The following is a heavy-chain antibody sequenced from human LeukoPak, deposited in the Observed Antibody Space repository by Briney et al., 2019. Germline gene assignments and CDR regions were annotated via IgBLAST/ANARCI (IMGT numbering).Heavy chain of an antibody. CDR2: IYTSGST. CDR3: ARDRESYYYDSSTDAFDI. D-gene: IGHD3-22*01. J-gene: IGHJ3*02. V-gene: IGHV4-4*07. CDR1: GGSISSYY. Sequence: SETLSLTCTVSGGSISSYYWSWIRQPAGKGLEWIGRIYTSGSTNYNSSLKSRVTISIDTSKNRFSLKLSSVTAADTAVYYCARDRESYYYDSSTDAFDIWGQGTMVTVSS.